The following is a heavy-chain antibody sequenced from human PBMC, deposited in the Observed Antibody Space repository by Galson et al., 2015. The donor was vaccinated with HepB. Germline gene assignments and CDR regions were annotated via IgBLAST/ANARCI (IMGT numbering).Heavy chain of an antibody. Sequence: SLRLSCAASGFTFDDYAMHWVRQAPGKGLEWVSLISWDGGSTYYADSVKGRFTISRDNSKNSLYLQMNSLRAEDTALYYCAKDPGYYDSSWGFDYWGQGTLVTVSS. CDR1: GFTFDDYA. CDR3: AKDPGYYDSSWGFDY. J-gene: IGHJ4*02. V-gene: IGHV3-43D*03. D-gene: IGHD3-22*01. CDR2: ISWDGGST.